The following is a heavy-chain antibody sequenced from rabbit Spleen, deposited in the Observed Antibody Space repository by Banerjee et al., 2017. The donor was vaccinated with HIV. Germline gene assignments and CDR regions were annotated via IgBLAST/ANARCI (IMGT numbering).Heavy chain of an antibody. V-gene: IGHV1S40*01. D-gene: IGHD6-1*01. CDR3: ARDPDSSGYADYLNL. CDR1: GFDFSSNA. Sequence: QSLEESGGDLVKPGASLTLTCKASGFDFSSNAMCWVRQAPGKGLELIACIFISNSATWYANWAKGRFTISKTSSTTVTLQMTSLTVADTATYFCARDPDSSGYADYLNLWGQGTLVTVS. CDR2: IFISNSAT. J-gene: IGHJ4*01.